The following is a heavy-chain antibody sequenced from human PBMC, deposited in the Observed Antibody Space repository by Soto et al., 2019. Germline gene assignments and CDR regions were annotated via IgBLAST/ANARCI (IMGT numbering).Heavy chain of an antibody. CDR2: IYYSGST. J-gene: IGHJ6*02. Sequence: SETLSLTCTVSGGSISSYYWSWIRQPPGKGLEWIGYIYYSGSTNYNPSLKSRVTISVDTSKNQFSLKLSSVTAADTAVYYCARMDDNDFDYYYYGMDVWGQGTTVTVSS. D-gene: IGHD3-16*01. CDR1: GGSISSYY. V-gene: IGHV4-59*12. CDR3: ARMDDNDFDYYYYGMDV.